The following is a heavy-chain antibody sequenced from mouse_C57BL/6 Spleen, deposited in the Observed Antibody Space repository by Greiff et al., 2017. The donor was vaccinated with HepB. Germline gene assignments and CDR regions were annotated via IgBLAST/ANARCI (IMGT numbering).Heavy chain of an antibody. CDR2: ISSGGDYI. V-gene: IGHV5-9-1*02. CDR1: GFTFSSYS. J-gene: IGHJ4*01. CDR3: TRGQLTWYAMDY. Sequence: EVQLVESGAGLVKPGGSLKLSCAASGFTFSSYSMYWVSQTPEKRLEWVAYISSGGDYINYADTVKGRFTISRDNARNTLYLQMSSLKSEDTAMYYCTRGQLTWYAMDYWGQGTSVTVSS. D-gene: IGHD3-3*01.